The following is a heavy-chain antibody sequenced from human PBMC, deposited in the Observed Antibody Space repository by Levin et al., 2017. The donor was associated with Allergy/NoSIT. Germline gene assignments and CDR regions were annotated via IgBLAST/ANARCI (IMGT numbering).Heavy chain of an antibody. Sequence: PGGSLRLSCAASGFTFSSYTMNWVRQAPGKGLEWVSSITGSSTYIFYADSVKGRFTISRDNAKNSLYLQMNSLRAEDTAFYYCARVNGEYRDHWGQGTLVTVSS. CDR1: GFTFSSYT. CDR2: ITGSSTYI. J-gene: IGHJ4*02. CDR3: ARVNGEYRDH. D-gene: IGHD7-27*01. V-gene: IGHV3-21*01.